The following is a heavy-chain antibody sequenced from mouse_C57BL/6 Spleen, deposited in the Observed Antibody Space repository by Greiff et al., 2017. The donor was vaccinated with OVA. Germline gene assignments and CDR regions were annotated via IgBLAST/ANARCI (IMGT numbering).Heavy chain of an antibody. J-gene: IGHJ1*03. CDR1: GYTFTSYW. V-gene: IGHV1-69*01. CDR2: IDPSDSYT. CDR3: ARRGDFDV. Sequence: VQLQQPGAELVMPGASVKLSCKASGYTFTSYWMHWVKQRPGQGLEWIGEIDPSDSYTNYNQKFKGKSTLTVDTSSSTAYMQLSSLPSEDSAVYCCARRGDFDVWGTGTTVAVSS.